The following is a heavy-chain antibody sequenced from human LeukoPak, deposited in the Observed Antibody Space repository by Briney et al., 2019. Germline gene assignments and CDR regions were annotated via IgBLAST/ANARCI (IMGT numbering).Heavy chain of an antibody. CDR1: GGSIISNY. Sequence: PPETLSLTCTGSGGSIISNYWSWLRQSAGTGLEWIGRIYGSGITDYNPSLKSRVTMSLDTSSKQFSLRLTSVTAADTAVYYCARLKFYDSTGYSPGYYMDVWGKGTTVAVCS. CDR3: ARLKFYDSTGYSPGYYMDV. V-gene: IGHV4-4*07. J-gene: IGHJ6*03. D-gene: IGHD3-22*01. CDR2: IYGSGIT.